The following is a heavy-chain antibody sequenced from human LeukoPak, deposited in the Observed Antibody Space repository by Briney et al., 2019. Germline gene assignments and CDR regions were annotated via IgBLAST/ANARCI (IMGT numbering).Heavy chain of an antibody. CDR1: GFTFSNYS. CDR2: ISPSSHYI. V-gene: IGHV3-21*04. D-gene: IGHD5-18*01. J-gene: IGHJ6*03. Sequence: TPGGSLRLSCAGSGFTFSNYSINWVRQAPGKGLEWVSSISPSSHYIYYADSVRGRFTISRDNARNSLYLQMNSLRDEDTAVYYCARDRHTAMVYYYYYMDVWAQGPRSPSP. CDR3: ARDRHTAMVYYYYYMDV.